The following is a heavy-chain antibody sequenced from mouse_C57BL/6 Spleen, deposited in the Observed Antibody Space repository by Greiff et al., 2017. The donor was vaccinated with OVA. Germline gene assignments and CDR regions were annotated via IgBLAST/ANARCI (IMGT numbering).Heavy chain of an antibody. CDR2: IYPGDGDT. J-gene: IGHJ2*01. V-gene: IGHV1-82*01. CDR3: ARRDDSNYAFEY. Sequence: VKLQESGPELVKPGASVKISCKASGYAFSSSWMNWVKQRPGKGLEWIGRIYPGDGDTNYNGKFKGKATLTADKSSSTAYLQLSRLTSEDYAVYFCARRDDSNYAFEYWGKGTTLTVSS. D-gene: IGHD2-5*01. CDR1: GYAFSSSW.